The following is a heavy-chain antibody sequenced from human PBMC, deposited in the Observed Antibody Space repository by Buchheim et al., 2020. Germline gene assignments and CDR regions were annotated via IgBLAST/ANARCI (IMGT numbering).Heavy chain of an antibody. V-gene: IGHV4-4*02. Sequence: QVQLQESGPGLVKPSGTLSLTCAVSGGSISSSNWWCWGRQPPGRGLGWIREIYHSGSTNYTPSLKSRVTISVDKSKNQFSLKLSSVTAADTAVYYCASISYDRSGYYYRDYWGQGTL. D-gene: IGHD3-22*01. J-gene: IGHJ4*02. CDR2: IYHSGST. CDR1: GGSISSSNW. CDR3: ASISYDRSGYYYRDY.